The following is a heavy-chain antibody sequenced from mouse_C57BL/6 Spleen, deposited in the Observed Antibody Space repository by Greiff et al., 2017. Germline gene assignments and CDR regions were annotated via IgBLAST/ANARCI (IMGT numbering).Heavy chain of an antibody. J-gene: IGHJ4*01. D-gene: IGHD1-1*01. CDR2: INPNYGTT. CDR3: ARERALRRSYAMDY. V-gene: IGHV1-39*01. CDR1: GYSFTDYN. Sequence: EVQLVESGPELVKPGASVKISCKASGYSFTDYNMNWVKQSNGKSLEWIGVINPNYGTTSYNQKFKGKATLTVDQSSSTAYMQLNSLTSEDSAVYYCARERALRRSYAMDYWGQGTSVTVSS.